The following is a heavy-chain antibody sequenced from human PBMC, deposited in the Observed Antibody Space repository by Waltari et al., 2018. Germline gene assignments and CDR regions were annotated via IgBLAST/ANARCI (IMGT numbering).Heavy chain of an antibody. CDR3: ARVSRLERHYDN. Sequence: QVQLVQSGAEVKKPGSSVKVSCKASGRTFSSYAISWVRQAPGEGREGMGRISPIFVTANYAQKFQGRVTITADKSTSTAYMELSSLRSEDTAVYYCARVSRLERHYDNWGQGTLVTVSS. CDR2: ISPIFVTA. J-gene: IGHJ4*02. CDR1: GRTFSSYA. D-gene: IGHD1-1*01. V-gene: IGHV1-69*08.